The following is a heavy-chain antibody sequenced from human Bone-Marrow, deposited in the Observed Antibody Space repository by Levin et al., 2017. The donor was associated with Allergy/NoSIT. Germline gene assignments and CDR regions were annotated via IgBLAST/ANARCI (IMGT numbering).Heavy chain of an antibody. J-gene: IGHJ4*02. CDR1: GMSVYANY. D-gene: IGHD6-19*01. Sequence: LSLTCAVSGMSVYANYMSWVRQAPGKGLEWVSIMYSGGNTVYAASVKGRFTISRDDNTLYLQMNTLRVEDTAIYYCVRSVAGTGPFDYWGQGSLVTVSS. CDR2: MYSGGNT. V-gene: IGHV3-53*01. CDR3: VRSVAGTGPFDY.